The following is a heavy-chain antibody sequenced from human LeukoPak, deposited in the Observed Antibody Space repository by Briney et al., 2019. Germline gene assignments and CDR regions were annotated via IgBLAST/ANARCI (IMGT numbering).Heavy chain of an antibody. CDR3: AREAEPEGRYNWFDP. CDR1: GFTFSDYY. CDR2: ISSSGSTI. V-gene: IGHV3-11*01. J-gene: IGHJ5*02. D-gene: IGHD1-1*01. Sequence: GGSLRLSCAASGFTFSDYYMSWIRQAPGKGLEWVSYISSSGSTIYYADSVKGRFIISRDNAKNSLYLQMNSLRAEDTAVYYCAREAEPEGRYNWFDPWGQGTLVTVSS.